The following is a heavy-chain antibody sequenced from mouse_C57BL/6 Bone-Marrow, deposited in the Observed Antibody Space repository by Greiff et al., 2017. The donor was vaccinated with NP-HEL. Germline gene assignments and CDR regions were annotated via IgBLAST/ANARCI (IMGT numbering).Heavy chain of an antibody. CDR1: GFNIKDDY. Sequence: EVQRVESGAELVRPGASVKLSCTASGFNIKDDYMHWVKQRPEQGLEWIGWIDPENGDTEYASKFQGKATITADTSSNTAYLQLSSLTSEDTAFYYCTTLFGSSPYWGQGTLVTVSA. D-gene: IGHD1-1*01. J-gene: IGHJ3*01. V-gene: IGHV14-4*01. CDR2: IDPENGDT. CDR3: TTLFGSSPY.